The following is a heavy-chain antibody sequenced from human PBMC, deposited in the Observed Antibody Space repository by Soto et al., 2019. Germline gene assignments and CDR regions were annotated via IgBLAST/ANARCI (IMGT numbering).Heavy chain of an antibody. CDR3: ARGWGYDSTDYYYAY. D-gene: IGHD3-22*01. V-gene: IGHV1-69*01. CDR1: GGSFNRHT. Sequence: QVQLVQSGAEVRKPGSSVRVSCKASGGSFNRHTISWVRQAPGQGLEWMGGIIHIFGTANHAQKFQGRVTIIADESTSTVYMELSSLRSDDTDIYYCARGWGYDSTDYYYAYWGQGTLVSVSS. J-gene: IGHJ4*02. CDR2: IIHIFGTA.